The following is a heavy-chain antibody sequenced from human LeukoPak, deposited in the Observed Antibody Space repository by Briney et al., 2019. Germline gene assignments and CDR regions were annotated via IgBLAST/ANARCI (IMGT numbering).Heavy chain of an antibody. CDR1: GGSLSSYY. Sequence: SETLSLTCTVSGGSLSSYYWSWIRQPPGKGLEWIGYIYYTGSTNYNPSLKSRVTISLDTSKNQFSLSLSSVTAADTAVYYCARDGSQGGFDYWGQGTLVTVSS. V-gene: IGHV4-59*08. CDR2: IYYTGST. J-gene: IGHJ4*02. CDR3: ARDGSQGGFDY. D-gene: IGHD1-14*01.